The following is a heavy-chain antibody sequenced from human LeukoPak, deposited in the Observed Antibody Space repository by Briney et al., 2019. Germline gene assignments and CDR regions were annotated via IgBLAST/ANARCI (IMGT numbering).Heavy chain of an antibody. CDR2: INTDESSI. J-gene: IGHJ4*02. CDR3: ARDGYCSSGTCYGKDY. CDR1: GFVFSNYW. V-gene: IGHV3-74*01. D-gene: IGHD2-15*01. Sequence: GGSLRLSCAAPGFVFSNYWMHWVRQGPGKGLVWVSRINTDESSIIYADSVKGRFTVSRDNAKNTPYLQMNSLRPEDTAVYYCARDGYCSSGTCYGKDYWGQGTLVTVSS.